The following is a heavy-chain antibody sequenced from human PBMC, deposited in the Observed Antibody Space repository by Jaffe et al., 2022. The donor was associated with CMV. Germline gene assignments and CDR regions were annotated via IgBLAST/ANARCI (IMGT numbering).Heavy chain of an antibody. J-gene: IGHJ6*03. CDR2: IDWDDDK. Sequence: QVTLRESGPALVKPTQTLTLTCTFSGFSLSTSGMCVSWIRQPPGKALEWLARIDWDDDKYYSTSLKTRLTISKDTSKNQVVLTMTNMDPVDTATYYCARTQTERPPYYYYMDVWGKGTTVTVSS. CDR1: GFSLSTSGMC. CDR3: ARTQTERPPYYYYMDV. V-gene: IGHV2-70*15.